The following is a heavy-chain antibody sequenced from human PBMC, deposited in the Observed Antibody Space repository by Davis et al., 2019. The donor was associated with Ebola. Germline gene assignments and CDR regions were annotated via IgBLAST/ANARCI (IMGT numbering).Heavy chain of an antibody. D-gene: IGHD1-26*01. CDR1: GYTFTRYA. V-gene: IGHV1-3*01. J-gene: IGHJ4*02. CDR2: INAGNGNT. Sequence: ASVKVSCKASGYTFTRYAMHWVRPAPGQRLEWMGWINAGNGNTKYSQKFQGRVTITRGTSASTAYMELSSLRSEDTAVYYCARSIRELLTFDYWGQGNLVTVSS. CDR3: ARSIRELLTFDY.